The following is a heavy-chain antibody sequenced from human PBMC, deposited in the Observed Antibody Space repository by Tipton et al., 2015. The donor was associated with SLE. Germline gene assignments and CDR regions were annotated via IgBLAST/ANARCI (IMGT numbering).Heavy chain of an antibody. CDR1: GFTFSSYG. Sequence: SLRLSCAASGFTFSSYGMHWVRQAPGKGLEWVAFIRYDGSNKYYADSVKGRFTTSRDNSKNTLYLQMNSLRAEDTAVYYCAKVKNYYDSSGYFYWGQGTLVTVSS. J-gene: IGHJ4*02. CDR2: IRYDGSNK. V-gene: IGHV3-30*02. D-gene: IGHD3-22*01. CDR3: AKVKNYYDSSGYFY.